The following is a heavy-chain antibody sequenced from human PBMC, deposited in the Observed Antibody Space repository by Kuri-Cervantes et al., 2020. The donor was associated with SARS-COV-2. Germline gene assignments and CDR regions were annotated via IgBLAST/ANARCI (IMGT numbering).Heavy chain of an antibody. V-gene: IGHV1-2*02. Sequence: GESLKISCAASGYTFTGYYMHWVRQAPGQGLEWMGWINPNSGGTNYAQKFQGRVTMTRDTSISTAYMELSRLRSDDTAVYYCARALGSSGYQTWYWFDPWGQGTLVTVSS. CDR3: ARALGSSGYQTWYWFDP. CDR2: INPNSGGT. J-gene: IGHJ5*02. CDR1: GYTFTGYY. D-gene: IGHD3-22*01.